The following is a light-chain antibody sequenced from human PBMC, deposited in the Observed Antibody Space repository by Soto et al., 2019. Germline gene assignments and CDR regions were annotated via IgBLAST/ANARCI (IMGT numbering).Light chain of an antibody. Sequence: QSALTQPASVSGSPGQSITISCTGTSSDLGDYKHVSWYQQHTGKAPKLMIYDVINRPSGVSNRFSGSKSGNTASLTISGLQAEDEADYYCSSYTPSSTWVFGGGTKLTVL. CDR3: SSYTPSSTWV. J-gene: IGLJ3*02. CDR1: SSDLGDYKH. CDR2: DVI. V-gene: IGLV2-14*01.